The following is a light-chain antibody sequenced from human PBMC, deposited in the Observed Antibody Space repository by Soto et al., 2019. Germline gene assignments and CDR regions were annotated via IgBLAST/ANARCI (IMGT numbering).Light chain of an antibody. CDR3: QQYDTSSIT. CDR1: QNVGSDY. CDR2: GAS. V-gene: IGKV3-20*01. J-gene: IGKJ4*01. Sequence: ENVLTQSPGTLSVSPGEGVTLSCRASQNVGSDYLAWYQLKPGQAPRLLIFGASIRATGIPDRFIGSGSGTDFSLTVSRLEPEDFAVYYCQQYDTSSITFGGGTQVEIK.